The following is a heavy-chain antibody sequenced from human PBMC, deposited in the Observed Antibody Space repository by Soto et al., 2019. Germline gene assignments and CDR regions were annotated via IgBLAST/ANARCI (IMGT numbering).Heavy chain of an antibody. CDR3: ARDYYKYYDSSGYYRSPAY. CDR1: GFTFSSYS. J-gene: IGHJ4*02. V-gene: IGHV3-48*01. Sequence: GGSLRLSCAASGFTFSSYSLNWVRQAPGKGLEWISYISIGSGSTTIYYADSVKGRFTISRDNSRNTLFLQMNSLRVEDTAVYYCARDYYKYYDSSGYYRSPAYWGQGTLVTVSS. D-gene: IGHD3-22*01. CDR2: ISIGSGSTTI.